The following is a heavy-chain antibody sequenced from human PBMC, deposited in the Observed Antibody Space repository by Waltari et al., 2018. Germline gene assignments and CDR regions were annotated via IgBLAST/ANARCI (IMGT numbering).Heavy chain of an antibody. CDR1: GGSISSYY. Sequence: QVQLQESGPGLVKPSETLSLTCTVSGGSISSYYWSWIRQPPGKGLEWIGYIYYRGSTNYNPALKSRVTLSVDTSQHQFALMLSSVTAADTAVYYVAGGLLWFRAHPTFGCAPCGQGTLVTVSS. CDR2: IYYRGST. V-gene: IGHV4-59*01. D-gene: IGHD3-10*01. CDR3: AGGLLWFRAHPTFGCAP. J-gene: IGHJ5*02.